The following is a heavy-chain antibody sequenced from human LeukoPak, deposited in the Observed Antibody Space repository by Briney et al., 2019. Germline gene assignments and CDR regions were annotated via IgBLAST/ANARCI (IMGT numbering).Heavy chain of an antibody. CDR2: IYYSGST. J-gene: IGHJ4*02. D-gene: IGHD5-18*01. V-gene: IGHV4-59*08. CDR1: GVSISRYY. CDR3: VRHMGLGYSYGYPYFDY. Sequence: SETLSLTCTVSGVSISRYYWSWIRQPPGKGLEWIGYIYYSGSTNYNPSLKSRVTISVDTSKNQFSLKLSSVTAADTAVYYCVRHMGLGYSYGYPYFDYWGQGTLVTVSS.